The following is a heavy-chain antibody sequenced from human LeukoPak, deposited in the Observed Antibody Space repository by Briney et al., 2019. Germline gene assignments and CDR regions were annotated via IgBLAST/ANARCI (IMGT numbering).Heavy chain of an antibody. CDR2: IIPIFATA. Sequence: GSSVKVSCKASGGTFSSYAISWVRQAPGQGLEWMGGIIPIFATANYAQKFQGRVTITADESTSTAYMELSSLRSEDTAVYYCASTQIRGVVIGWFDPWGQGTLVTVSS. V-gene: IGHV1-69*01. D-gene: IGHD3-3*01. J-gene: IGHJ5*02. CDR3: ASTQIRGVVIGWFDP. CDR1: GGTFSSYA.